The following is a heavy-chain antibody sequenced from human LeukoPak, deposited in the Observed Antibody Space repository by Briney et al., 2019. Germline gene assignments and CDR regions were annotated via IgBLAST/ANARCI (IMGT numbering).Heavy chain of an antibody. V-gene: IGHV3-11*04. CDR3: ARGGQGYYASRYYYYYIDV. D-gene: IGHD3-3*01. J-gene: IGHJ6*03. Sequence: PGGSLRHSCAASGLTFSDYYMTWIRQAPGKGLEWVSYISSSGGNIYYADSVKGRFTISRDNGKNSLNLQMSSLRADDTAVYYCARGGQGYYASRYYYYYIDVWGKGTTVTASS. CDR2: ISSSGGNI. CDR1: GLTFSDYY.